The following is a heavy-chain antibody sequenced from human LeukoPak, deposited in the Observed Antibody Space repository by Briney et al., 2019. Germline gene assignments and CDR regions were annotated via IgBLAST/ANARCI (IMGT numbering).Heavy chain of an antibody. D-gene: IGHD3-22*01. CDR3: ARWYYDSSGYRYFDY. CDR2: IDYSGNT. Sequence: SETLSLTCTVSGVSISTYYWTWIRQPPGKGLEWIENIDYSGNTKYNPSLKSRVTISVDTSKSQFSLKLSSVTAADTAVYYCARWYYDSSGYRYFDYWGQGTLVTVSS. J-gene: IGHJ4*02. CDR1: GVSISTYY. V-gene: IGHV4-59*01.